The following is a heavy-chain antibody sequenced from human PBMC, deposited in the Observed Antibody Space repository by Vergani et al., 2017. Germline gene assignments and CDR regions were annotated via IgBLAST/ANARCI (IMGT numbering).Heavy chain of an antibody. J-gene: IGHJ6*03. V-gene: IGHV3-23*04. CDR1: GFTFNIYA. Sequence: DVQLVESGGDLVQPGGSLRLSCAASGFTFNIYAMSWVRQAPGKGLEWVSTITYNGGRTYYADSVTGRFTVSRDNSKNTLFLQLKTLRAEDTGVYYCAREDIVVVPGRRPMDVWGKGTTVTVSS. CDR2: ITYNGGRT. D-gene: IGHD2-2*01. CDR3: AREDIVVVPGRRPMDV.